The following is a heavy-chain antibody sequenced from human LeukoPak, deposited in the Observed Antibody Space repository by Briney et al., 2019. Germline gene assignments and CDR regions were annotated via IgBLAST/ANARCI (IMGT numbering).Heavy chain of an antibody. J-gene: IGHJ4*02. CDR1: GFTFRYYW. D-gene: IGHD2-21*02. CDR2: IKQDASEK. V-gene: IGHV3-7*01. Sequence: PGGPLRLSCAASGFTFRYYWMAWVRQAPGKGLEWVANIKQDASEKYYVDSVRGRFTITRGNAKNSVYLQMNSLRAEDTALYYCARDTGDNFDYGGRGTLVTVFS. CDR3: ARDTGDNFDY.